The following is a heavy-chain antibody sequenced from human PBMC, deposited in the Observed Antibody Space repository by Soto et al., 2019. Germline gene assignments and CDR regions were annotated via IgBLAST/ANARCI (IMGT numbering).Heavy chain of an antibody. CDR1: GFTFSSYG. V-gene: IGHV3-33*01. D-gene: IGHD3-10*01. J-gene: IGHJ4*02. Sequence: GGSQRLSCAASGFTFSSYGMHWVRQSPGKRLEWVAVIWYDGSNKYYADSVKGRFTISRDNSKNTLYLQMNSLRDEDTAVYYCGRDFHVFRGVATAIDYGVQGTLVTDS. CDR2: IWYDGSNK. CDR3: GRDFHVFRGVATAIDY.